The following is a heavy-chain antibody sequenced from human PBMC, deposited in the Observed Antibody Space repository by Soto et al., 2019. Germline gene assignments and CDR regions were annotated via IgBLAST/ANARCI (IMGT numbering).Heavy chain of an antibody. D-gene: IGHD3-10*01. CDR3: AKGAMVRRYYFDY. V-gene: IGHV3-30*18. J-gene: IGHJ4*02. CDR2: ISYDGSNK. Sequence: GGSLRLSCAASGFTFSSYGMHWVRQAPGKGLEWVAVISYDGSNKYYADSVKGRFTISRDNSKNTLYLQMNSLRAEDTAVYYCAKGAMVRRYYFDYWGQGTLVTVSS. CDR1: GFTFSSYG.